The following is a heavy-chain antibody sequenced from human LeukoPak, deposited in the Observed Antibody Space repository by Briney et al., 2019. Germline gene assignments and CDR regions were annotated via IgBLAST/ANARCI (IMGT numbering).Heavy chain of an antibody. J-gene: IGHJ4*02. Sequence: SLRLSCTGSAFRFSDSGMTWVRQAPGKGLEGVSFIRSKADGGTTEYAASVKGRFTVSRDDSKSIAYLQMSSLKTEDTAVYYSINGGKDFFYWAQGTLVTVSS. V-gene: IGHV3-49*04. D-gene: IGHD3-16*01. CDR1: AFRFSDSG. CDR3: INGGKDFFY. CDR2: IRSKADGGTT.